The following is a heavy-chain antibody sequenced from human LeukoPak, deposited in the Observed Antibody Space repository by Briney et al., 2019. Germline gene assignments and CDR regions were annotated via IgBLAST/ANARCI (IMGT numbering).Heavy chain of an antibody. CDR1: GFTFSSYV. CDR2: ISGSDGST. D-gene: IGHD1-26*01. CDR3: AQGGTYYFLDY. Sequence: GGSLRLSCAASGFTFSSYVMSWVRQAPRQGLEWVSGISGSDGSTYYADSVKGRFTISRDNSKNTLYLQMNGLRAEDTAVYYCAQGGTYYFLDYWGQGTLVTVSS. V-gene: IGHV3-23*01. J-gene: IGHJ4*02.